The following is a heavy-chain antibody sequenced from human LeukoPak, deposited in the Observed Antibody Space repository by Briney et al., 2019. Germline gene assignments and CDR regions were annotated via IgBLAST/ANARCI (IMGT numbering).Heavy chain of an antibody. Sequence: GGSLRLSCAASGFTVSSNYMSWVRQAPGKGLEWVSVIYSGGSTYYADSVKGRFTISRGNSKNTLYLQMNSLRAEDTAVYYCARTGDSSGYYYASSLYFDYWGQGTLVTVSS. J-gene: IGHJ4*02. CDR2: IYSGGST. CDR1: GFTVSSNY. D-gene: IGHD3-22*01. CDR3: ARTGDSSGYYYASSLYFDY. V-gene: IGHV3-53*01.